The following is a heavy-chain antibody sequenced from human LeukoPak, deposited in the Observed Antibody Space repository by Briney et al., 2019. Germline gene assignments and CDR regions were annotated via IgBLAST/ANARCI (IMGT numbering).Heavy chain of an antibody. CDR1: GGSFSGYY. CDR3: ARMGYYGSGSWNWFDP. V-gene: IGHV4-34*01. J-gene: IGHJ5*02. CDR2: INHSGST. D-gene: IGHD3-10*01. Sequence: SETLSLTCAVYGGSFSGYYWSWIRQPPGKGLEWIGEINHSGSTNYNPSLKSRVTILVDTSKNQFSLKLSSVTAADTAVYYCARMGYYGSGSWNWFDPWGQGTLVTVSS.